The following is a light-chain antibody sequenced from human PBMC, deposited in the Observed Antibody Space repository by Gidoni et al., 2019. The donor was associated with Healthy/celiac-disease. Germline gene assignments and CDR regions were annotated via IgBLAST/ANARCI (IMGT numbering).Light chain of an antibody. CDR1: QRISSW. Sequence: DVKMTQSPSTLSASVGDRVTITCRASQRISSWLAWYQQKPGKAPKLLIYTASSLQSGVPSRFSGSGSGTEFTLTISSLQPDDFATYYCQQYNSYPWTFGQGTKVEIK. J-gene: IGKJ1*01. CDR3: QQYNSYPWT. V-gene: IGKV1-5*03. CDR2: TAS.